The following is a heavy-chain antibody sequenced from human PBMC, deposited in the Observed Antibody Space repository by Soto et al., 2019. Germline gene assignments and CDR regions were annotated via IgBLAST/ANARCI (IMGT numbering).Heavy chain of an antibody. V-gene: IGHV4-39*01. Sequence: PAETLSLTCSVSGVSLNSCHNYWVWVRQSPGKGLEWIASVNYDESTKYYPAPKSRVTTTIDKPTNKSSLTLKSVTAADTAVYYCGKVLIGATRHADVDSWGQGARVTVSS. CDR3: GKVLIGATRHADVDS. J-gene: IGHJ4*02. D-gene: IGHD2-15*01. CDR1: GVSLNSCHNY. CDR2: VNYDEST.